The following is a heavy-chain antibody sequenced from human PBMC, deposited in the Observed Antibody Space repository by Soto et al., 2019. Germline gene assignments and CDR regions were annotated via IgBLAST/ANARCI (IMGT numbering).Heavy chain of an antibody. D-gene: IGHD5-12*01. CDR1: GGTFSSYA. J-gene: IGHJ6*02. Sequence: QVQLVQSGAEVKKPGSSVKVSCKASGGTFSSYAISWVRQAPGQGLEWMGGIIPILGTVNYAQKFQGRVTITAEKSTSTAYMELSSLRSEDTAVYYCARARTLVEGATDYYYGMDVWGQGTTVTVSS. CDR2: IIPILGTV. V-gene: IGHV1-69*06. CDR3: ARARTLVEGATDYYYGMDV.